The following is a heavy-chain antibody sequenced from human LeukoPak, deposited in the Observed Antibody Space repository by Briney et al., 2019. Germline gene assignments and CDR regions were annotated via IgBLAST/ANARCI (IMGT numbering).Heavy chain of an antibody. J-gene: IGHJ4*02. CDR3: GKDQLRYFDSLDY. CDR2: ISSSSGNI. D-gene: IGHD3-9*01. CDR1: GFTFSNYA. V-gene: IGHV3-9*01. Sequence: PGRSLRLSCAPSGFTFSNYAMHWVRQAPGKGLEWVSAISSSSGNIFHADSVKGRFTISRDNSKNTLYLQINSPRAEDTAVYYCGKDQLRYFDSLDYWGQGTMVSVCS.